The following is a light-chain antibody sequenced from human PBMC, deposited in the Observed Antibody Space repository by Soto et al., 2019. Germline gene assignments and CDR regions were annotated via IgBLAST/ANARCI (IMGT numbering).Light chain of an antibody. CDR3: QQLNSYVFT. Sequence: DIQLTQSPSFLCASVGDRVTISCRASQDVSRFLAWYQQKPGKAPNLLIYAASTLQSGVPSRFSGSGSGTEFTLTISSLQPEDFATYYCQQLNSYVFTFGPGTKVDIK. V-gene: IGKV1-9*01. CDR2: AAS. CDR1: QDVSRF. J-gene: IGKJ3*01.